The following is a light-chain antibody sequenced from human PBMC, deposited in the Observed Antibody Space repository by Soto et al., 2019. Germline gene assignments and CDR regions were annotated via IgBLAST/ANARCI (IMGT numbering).Light chain of an antibody. CDR1: SSDVGGSNG. CDR2: DVS. CDR3: SSYTSSSTHV. Sequence: QSVLTQPPSVSGSPGQSVAISCTGTSSDVGGSNGVSWYQQPPGTAPKLIIYDVSNRPSGVPDRFSGSKSGNTASLIISGLQAEDEGDYYCSSYTSSSTHVFGTGTKLTVL. J-gene: IGLJ1*01. V-gene: IGLV2-18*02.